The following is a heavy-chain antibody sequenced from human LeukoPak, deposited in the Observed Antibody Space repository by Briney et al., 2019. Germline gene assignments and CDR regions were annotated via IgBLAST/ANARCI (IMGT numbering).Heavy chain of an antibody. CDR2: IYYSGST. CDR3: ARYYGSGSYYMGNWFDP. CDR1: GGTISSSSYY. J-gene: IGHJ5*02. Sequence: ETLSLTCTVSGGTISSSSYYWGWIRQPPGKGLERIGSIYYSGSTYYNPSLKSRVTISVDTSKNQFSLKLSSVTAADTAVYYCARYYGSGSYYMGNWFDPWGQGTLVTVSS. D-gene: IGHD3-10*01. V-gene: IGHV4-39*07.